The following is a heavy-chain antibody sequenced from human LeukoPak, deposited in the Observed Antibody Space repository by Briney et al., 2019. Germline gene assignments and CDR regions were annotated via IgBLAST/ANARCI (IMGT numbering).Heavy chain of an antibody. CDR1: GGTFSSYA. Sequence: SVKVSCKASGGTFSSYAISWVRQAPGQGLEWMGGIIPIFGTANYAQKFQGRVTITTDESTSTAYMELSSLRSEDTAVYYCARDHHCSGGSCPNWFDPWGQGTLVTVSS. CDR3: ARDHHCSGGSCPNWFDP. J-gene: IGHJ5*02. V-gene: IGHV1-69*05. D-gene: IGHD2-15*01. CDR2: IIPIFGTA.